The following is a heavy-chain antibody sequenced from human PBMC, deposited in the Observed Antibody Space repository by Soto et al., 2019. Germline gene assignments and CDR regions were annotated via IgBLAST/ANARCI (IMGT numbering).Heavy chain of an antibody. CDR3: ALSPITMVRGGNHFDY. V-gene: IGHV1-3*01. CDR2: INAGNGNT. D-gene: IGHD3-10*01. J-gene: IGHJ4*02. CDR1: GYTFTSYA. Sequence: QVQLVQSGAEVKKPGASVKVSCKASGYTFTSYAMHWVRQAPGQRLEWMGWINAGNGNTKYSQKFQGRVTITRDTSASTAYMELSSLRSEDTAVYYCALSPITMVRGGNHFDYWGQGTLVTVSS.